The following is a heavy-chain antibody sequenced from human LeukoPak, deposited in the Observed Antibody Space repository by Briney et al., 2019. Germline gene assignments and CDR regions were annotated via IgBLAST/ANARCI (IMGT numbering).Heavy chain of an antibody. V-gene: IGHV3-30*02. CDR2: IRDDGSIK. CDR3: AEDWSNSWGSYFDY. D-gene: IGHD3-16*01. J-gene: IGHJ4*02. Sequence: GGSLRLSCAASGFTFSSFGMHWVRQAPGKGLEWVAFIRDDGSIKYYADSVQGRFTISRDNSKNTLYLQMNSLRPEDTAVYYCAEDWSNSWGSYFDYWGQGTLVTVSS. CDR1: GFTFSSFG.